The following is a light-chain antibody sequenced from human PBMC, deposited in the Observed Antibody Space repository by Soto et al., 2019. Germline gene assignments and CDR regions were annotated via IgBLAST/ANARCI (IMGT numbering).Light chain of an antibody. CDR1: SSDVGGYNY. V-gene: IGLV2-11*01. J-gene: IGLJ1*01. CDR3: CSYAGSYTFYV. CDR2: DVS. Sequence: ALTQPRSVSGSRGQSVTISCTGTSSDVGGYNYVSWYQQHPGTAPKLMIYDVSMRPSGVPDRFSGSKSGNTASLTISGLQAEDEADYYCCSYAGSYTFYVFGTGTKVTVL.